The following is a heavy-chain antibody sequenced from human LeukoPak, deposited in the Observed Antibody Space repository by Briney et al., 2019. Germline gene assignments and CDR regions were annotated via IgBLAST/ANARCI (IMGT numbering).Heavy chain of an antibody. J-gene: IGHJ4*02. CDR3: AKCDFGELCWGFDY. Sequence: GGSLRLSCAASGFTFSSYSMNWVRQAPGKGLEWVAVISYDGSNKYYADSVKGRFTISRDNSKNTLYLQMNSLRAEDTAVYYCAKCDFGELCWGFDYWGQGSLVTVSS. D-gene: IGHD3-10*01. CDR2: ISYDGSNK. CDR1: GFTFSSYS. V-gene: IGHV3-30*18.